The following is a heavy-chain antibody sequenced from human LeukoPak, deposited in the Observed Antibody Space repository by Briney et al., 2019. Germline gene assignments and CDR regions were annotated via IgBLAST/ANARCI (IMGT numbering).Heavy chain of an antibody. Sequence: QPGGSLRLSCAASGFTFSSYWMSWVRQAPGKGLEWVASIKADGSEKYYVDSVKGRFTISRDNAQNSLYLQMNSLRAEDTAVYYCARGRVAVAYWGQGTLVTVSS. CDR1: GFTFSSYW. V-gene: IGHV3-7*04. CDR3: ARGRVAVAY. CDR2: IKADGSEK. J-gene: IGHJ4*02. D-gene: IGHD6-19*01.